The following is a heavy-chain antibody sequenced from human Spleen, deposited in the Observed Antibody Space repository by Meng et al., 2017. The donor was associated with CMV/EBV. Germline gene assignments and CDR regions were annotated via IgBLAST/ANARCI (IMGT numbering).Heavy chain of an antibody. CDR1: GFTFDDYG. D-gene: IGHD2-2*01. J-gene: IGHJ4*02. V-gene: IGHV3-20*04. Sequence: GGSLRLSCAASGFTFDDYGMSWVRQAPGKGLEWVSGISWNSGSIGYADSVKGRFTISRDNAKNSLYLQMNSLRAEDTALYYCASHCSSTSCYEVGDYWGQGTLVTVSS. CDR2: ISWNSGSI. CDR3: ASHCSSTSCYEVGDY.